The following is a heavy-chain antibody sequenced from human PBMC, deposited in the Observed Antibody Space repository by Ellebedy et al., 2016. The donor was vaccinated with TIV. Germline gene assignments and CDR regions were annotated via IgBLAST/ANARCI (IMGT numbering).Heavy chain of an antibody. J-gene: IGHJ5*02. CDR2: ICHSATT. CDR3: ARQRTMIREPFYL. D-gene: IGHD3-10*01. V-gene: IGHV4-59*08. CDR1: GVSISAYC. Sequence: SETLSLXXTVSGVSISAYCWNWIRHSPGKGLEWIGSICHSATTTYNPSLKSRLLLSVDASENQFSLRLSSVTATDTAVYYCARQRTMIREPFYLWGPGTPVTVSS.